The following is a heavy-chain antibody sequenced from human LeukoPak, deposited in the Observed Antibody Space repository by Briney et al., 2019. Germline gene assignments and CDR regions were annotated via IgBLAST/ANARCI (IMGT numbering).Heavy chain of an antibody. D-gene: IGHD3-22*01. V-gene: IGHV3-NL1*01. CDR1: GFTFSSYG. CDR3: AEEYHYDSSDYYNSY. J-gene: IGHJ4*02. CDR2: IYSGGST. Sequence: TGGSLRLSCAASGFTFSSYGMHWVRQAPGKGLEWVSVIYSGGSTYYADSVKGRFTISRDNSKNTLYLQMNSLRAEDTAVYYCAEEYHYDSSDYYNSYWGQGTLVTVSS.